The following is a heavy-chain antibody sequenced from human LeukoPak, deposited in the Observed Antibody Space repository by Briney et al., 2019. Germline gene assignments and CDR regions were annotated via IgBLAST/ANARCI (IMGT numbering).Heavy chain of an antibody. Sequence: PSETLSLTCTVSGGSISSSSYYWGWIRQPPGKGLEWIGSIYYSGSTYYNPSLKSRVTISVDTSKNQFSLKLSSVTAADTAVYYCARDGGHVDTAMEFDYWGQGTLVTVSS. J-gene: IGHJ4*02. CDR2: IYYSGST. V-gene: IGHV4-39*07. CDR1: GGSISSSSYY. CDR3: ARDGGHVDTAMEFDY. D-gene: IGHD5-18*01.